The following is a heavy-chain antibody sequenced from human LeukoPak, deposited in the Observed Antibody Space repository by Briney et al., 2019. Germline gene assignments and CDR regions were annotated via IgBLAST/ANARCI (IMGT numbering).Heavy chain of an antibody. D-gene: IGHD2-2*02. CDR3: AKVKVAAAIGSGFDY. J-gene: IGHJ4*02. CDR2: IHADASRA. V-gene: IGHV3-74*01. CDR1: GFTFSTFW. Sequence: GGSLRLSCATSGFTFSTFWMHWVRQAPGKGLVWVARIHADASRAVYGDAVQGRFTISRDNSKNMLYLQMNSLRAEDTAVYYCAKVKVAAAIGSGFDYWGQGTLVSVSS.